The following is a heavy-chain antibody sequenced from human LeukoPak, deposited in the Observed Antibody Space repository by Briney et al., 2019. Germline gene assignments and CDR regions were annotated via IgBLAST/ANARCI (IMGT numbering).Heavy chain of an antibody. CDR3: ARDLRWELPNDAFDI. V-gene: IGHV1-3*01. J-gene: IGHJ3*02. CDR2: INAGNGNT. D-gene: IGHD1-26*01. CDR1: GYTFTSYA. Sequence: ASVKVSCKASGYTFTSYAMHWVRQTPGQRLEWMGWINAGNGNTKYSQKFQGRVTITRDTSASTAYMELSSLRSEDTAAYYCARDLRWELPNDAFDIWGQGTMVTVSS.